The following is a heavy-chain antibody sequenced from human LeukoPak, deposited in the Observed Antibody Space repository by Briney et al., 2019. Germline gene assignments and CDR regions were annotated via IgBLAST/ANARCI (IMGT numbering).Heavy chain of an antibody. J-gene: IGHJ5*02. CDR3: ARRRADFWSGNQRWFDP. D-gene: IGHD3-3*01. V-gene: IGHV4-34*01. Sequence: SETLSLTCGVYGGSFSGYYWSWIRQPPGKGLEWIGEINHSGSTNYNPSLKSRVTISVDTSKNQFSLKLSSVTAADTAVYYCARRRADFWSGNQRWFDPWGQGTLVTVSS. CDR2: INHSGST. CDR1: GGSFSGYY.